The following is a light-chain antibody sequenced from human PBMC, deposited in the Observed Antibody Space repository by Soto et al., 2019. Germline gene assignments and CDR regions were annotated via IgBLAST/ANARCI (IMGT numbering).Light chain of an antibody. Sequence: QSAPTQPASVSGSPGQSIPISCTGTSSHVGGYKFVSWYQQHPVKAPKFIIYDVSIRPSGVSNRFSGSKSGNTASLTISGLQAEDEDDYYCSSYTSGSHYVFGTGTQLTVL. CDR1: SSHVGGYKF. CDR3: SSYTSGSHYV. V-gene: IGLV2-14*01. J-gene: IGLJ1*01. CDR2: DVS.